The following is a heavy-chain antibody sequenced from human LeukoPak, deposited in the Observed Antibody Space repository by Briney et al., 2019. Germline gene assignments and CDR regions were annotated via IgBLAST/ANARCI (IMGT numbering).Heavy chain of an antibody. Sequence: GSLRLSCTASGFTFGDYAMSWFRQAPGKGGEWVGFIRSKAYGGTTEYAASVKGRFTISRDDSKSIAYLQMNSLKTEDTAVYYCTRDPLSSGWPYYFDYWGQGTLVTVSS. CDR2: IRSKAYGGTT. J-gene: IGHJ4*02. D-gene: IGHD6-19*01. CDR1: GFTFGDYA. CDR3: TRDPLSSGWPYYFDY. V-gene: IGHV3-49*03.